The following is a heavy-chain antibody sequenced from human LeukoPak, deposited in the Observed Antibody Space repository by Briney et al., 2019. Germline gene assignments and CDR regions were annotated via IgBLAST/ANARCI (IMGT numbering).Heavy chain of an antibody. V-gene: IGHV4-59*08. CDR2: INDSGNT. CDR3: ARRYSGYDLLDY. D-gene: IGHD5-12*01. CDR1: GVSMRNDY. Sequence: SETLSLTCTVSGVSMRNDYWDWLRQPPGKGLEWIGHINDSGNTNYNSSLKSRATISVDTSKNQFSLRLTSVTAADTAVYFCARRYSGYDLLDYWGQGTLVTVSS. J-gene: IGHJ4*02.